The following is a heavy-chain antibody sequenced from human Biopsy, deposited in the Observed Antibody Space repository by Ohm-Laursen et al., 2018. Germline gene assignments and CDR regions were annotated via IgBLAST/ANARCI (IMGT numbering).Heavy chain of an antibody. J-gene: IGHJ3*01. V-gene: IGHV4-59*01. Sequence: SDTLSLTCSVSGGSIINNYWSWIRQPPGKGLEWIGYIYFTGSTNYNPSLKSRVTISVDTSKNQFSLRLSSVTAADTAVYYCARDSGGITTILDAFDLWGQGTMVTVSP. D-gene: IGHD5-24*01. CDR2: IYFTGST. CDR3: ARDSGGITTILDAFDL. CDR1: GGSIINNY.